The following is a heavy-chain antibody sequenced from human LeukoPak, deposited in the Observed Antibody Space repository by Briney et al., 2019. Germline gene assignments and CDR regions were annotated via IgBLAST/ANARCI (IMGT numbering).Heavy chain of an antibody. CDR3: AKAVGVSWRNPSDY. CDR2: ISGSGGST. CDR1: GFTFSTYV. Sequence: GGSLRLSCAASGFTFSTYVMSWVRQAPGKGLEWVSDISGSGGSTYYADSVKGRFTISRDNSKNTLYLQMNRLRAEDTAIYYCAKAVGVSWRNPSDYWGQGTLVTVSP. V-gene: IGHV3-23*01. D-gene: IGHD3-3*01. J-gene: IGHJ4*02.